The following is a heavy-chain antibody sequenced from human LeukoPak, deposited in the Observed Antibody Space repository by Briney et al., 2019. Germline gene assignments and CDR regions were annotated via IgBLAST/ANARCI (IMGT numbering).Heavy chain of an antibody. D-gene: IGHD3-10*01. CDR3: ARDPADYYGSGRLDY. CDR1: GGSISSGDYY. CDR2: IYYSGST. J-gene: IGHJ4*02. V-gene: IGHV4-30-4*08. Sequence: SETLSLTCTVSGGSISSGDYYWSWIRQPPGKGLEWIGYIYYSGSTYYNPSLKSRVTISVDTSKNQFPLKLSSVTAADTAVYYCARDPADYYGSGRLDYWGQGTLVTVSS.